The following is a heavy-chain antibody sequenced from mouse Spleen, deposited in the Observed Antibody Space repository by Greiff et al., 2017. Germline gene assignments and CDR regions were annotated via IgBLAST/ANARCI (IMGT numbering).Heavy chain of an antibody. CDR2: ISSGSSTI. CDR3: ARGRWDDFDY. CDR1: GFTFSSFG. Sequence: EVQVVESGGGLVQPGGSRKLSCAASGFTFSSFGMHWVRQAPEKGLEWVAYISSGSSTIYYADTVKGRFTISRDNPKNTLFLQMTSLRSEDTAMYYCARGRWDDFDYWGQGTTLTVSS. J-gene: IGHJ2*01. V-gene: IGHV5-17*02. D-gene: IGHD4-1*01.